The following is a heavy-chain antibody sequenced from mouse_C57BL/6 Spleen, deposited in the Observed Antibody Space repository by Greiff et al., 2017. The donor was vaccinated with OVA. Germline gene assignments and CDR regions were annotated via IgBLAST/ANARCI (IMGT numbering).Heavy chain of an antibody. CDR2: ISSGSSTI. D-gene: IGHD1-1*01. V-gene: IGHV5-17*01. J-gene: IGHJ3*01. Sequence: VESGGGLVKPGGSLKLSCAASGFTFSDYGMHWVRQAPEKGLEWVAYISSGSSTIYYADTVKGRFTISRDNAKNTLFLQMTSLRSEDTAMYYCARPPIYYYGSSPAWFAYWGQGTLVTVSA. CDR3: ARPPIYYYGSSPAWFAY. CDR1: GFTFSDYG.